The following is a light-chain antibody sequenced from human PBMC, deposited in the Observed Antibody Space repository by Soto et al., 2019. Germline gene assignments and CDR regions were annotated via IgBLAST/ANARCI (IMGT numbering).Light chain of an antibody. J-gene: IGKJ2*01. CDR1: QAIVGW. CDR3: QQYNNYSPYT. Sequence: DIQMTQSPSTLSASVGDRVTITCRASQAIVGWLAWYQQKPGKAPNLLIYDASSLESGVPSRFSGSGSGTEFTLTITSLQPDDFATYYCQQYNNYSPYTFGQGPKLEIK. V-gene: IGKV1-5*01. CDR2: DAS.